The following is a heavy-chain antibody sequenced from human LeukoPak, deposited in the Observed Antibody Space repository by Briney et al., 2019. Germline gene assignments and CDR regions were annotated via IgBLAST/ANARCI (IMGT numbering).Heavy chain of an antibody. CDR2: IKRDGSDK. J-gene: IGHJ4*02. CDR1: GFTFSSYW. Sequence: GGSLRLSCAASGFTFSSYWMSWVRQAPGNGLEWVANIKRDGSDKYYVDSVKGRFTISRDNAKNSLYLQMNSLRADDTAVYYCARSLGSCSGGSCYSWGQGTLVTVSS. CDR3: ARSLGSCSGGSCYS. V-gene: IGHV3-7*03. D-gene: IGHD2-15*01.